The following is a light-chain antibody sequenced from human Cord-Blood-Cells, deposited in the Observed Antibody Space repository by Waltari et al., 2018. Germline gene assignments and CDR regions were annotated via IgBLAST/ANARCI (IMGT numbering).Light chain of an antibody. V-gene: IGLV2-23*01. CDR1: SSDVGSDNL. CDR3: CSYAGSSTLV. Sequence: QSALTQPAAVAGSPGQSITLSCTGTSSDVGSDNLVSWYQQHPGKAPKLMIYEGSKRPSRCSNRFSGSKSGNTASLTVSGLQAEDEADYYCCSYAGSSTLVFGGGTKLTVL. J-gene: IGLJ3*02. CDR2: EGS.